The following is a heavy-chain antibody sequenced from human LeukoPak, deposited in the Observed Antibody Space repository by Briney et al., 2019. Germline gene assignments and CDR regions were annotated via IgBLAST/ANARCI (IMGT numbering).Heavy chain of an antibody. CDR1: GGSISSYY. V-gene: IGHV4-4*07. D-gene: IGHD4-17*01. CDR2: IYTSGST. Sequence: PSETLSLTCTVSGGSISSYYWNWIRQPAGKGLEWIGRIYTSGSTSYNPSLKSRVTMSVDMSKNQFSLKLSSVTAADTAVYYCARDPFYGGNLYYFDYWGHGTLVTVSS. CDR3: ARDPFYGGNLYYFDY. J-gene: IGHJ4*01.